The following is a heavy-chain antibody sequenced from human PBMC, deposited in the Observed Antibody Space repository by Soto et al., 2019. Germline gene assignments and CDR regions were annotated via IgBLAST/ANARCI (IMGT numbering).Heavy chain of an antibody. CDR2: IYVSNGYT. CDR1: NYNFDSDG. CDR3: ANRGSPLMDV. J-gene: IGHJ6*02. Sequence: VQLVQSGGEVKKPGASVKVSCKTSNYNFDSDGITWVRQAPGQGLEWMGWIYVSNGYTNYAQKFEDRVTLTTDTSTRTVYMELRSLRSDGTAGYYCANRGSPLMDVWGQGTTVTVSS. V-gene: IGHV1-18*01.